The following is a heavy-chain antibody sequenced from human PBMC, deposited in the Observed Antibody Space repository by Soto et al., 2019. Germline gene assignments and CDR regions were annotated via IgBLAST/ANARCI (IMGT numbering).Heavy chain of an antibody. Sequence: SGPTLVNPTQTLTLTCTFSGFSLSTSGVGVGWIRQPPGKALEWLALIYWDDDKRYSPSLKSRLTITKDTSKNQVVLTMTNMDPVDTATYYCAHSLIGYYYDSSGSNWYDPWSQGTLVTVSS. D-gene: IGHD3-22*01. V-gene: IGHV2-5*02. CDR3: AHSLIGYYYDSSGSNWYDP. CDR2: IYWDDDK. CDR1: GFSLSTSGVG. J-gene: IGHJ5*02.